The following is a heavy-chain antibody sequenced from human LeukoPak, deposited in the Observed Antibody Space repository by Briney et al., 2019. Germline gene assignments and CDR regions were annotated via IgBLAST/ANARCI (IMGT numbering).Heavy chain of an antibody. CDR2: IYYSGST. V-gene: IGHV4-39*01. CDR1: GGSISSSSYY. J-gene: IGHJ6*03. Sequence: SETLSLTCTVSGGSISSSSYYWGWIRQPPGKGLEWIGSIYYSGSTYYNPSLKSRVTISVDTSKNQFSLKLSSVTAADTAVYYCARARGYYYYYYMDVWGKGTTVTVSS. CDR3: ARARGYYYYYYMDV.